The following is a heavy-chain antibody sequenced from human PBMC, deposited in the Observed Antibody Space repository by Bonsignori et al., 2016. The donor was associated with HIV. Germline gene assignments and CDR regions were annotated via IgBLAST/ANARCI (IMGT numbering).Heavy chain of an antibody. D-gene: IGHD2-2*02. CDR3: ARESPPPYCSSTSCYKNYYYMDV. CDR2: ISSSSSYI. J-gene: IGHJ6*03. Sequence: VRQAPGKGLEWVSSISSSSSYIYYADSVKGRFTISRDNAKNSLYLQMNSLRAEDTAVYYCARESPPPYCSSTSCYKNYYYMDVWGKGTTVTVSS. V-gene: IGHV3-21*01.